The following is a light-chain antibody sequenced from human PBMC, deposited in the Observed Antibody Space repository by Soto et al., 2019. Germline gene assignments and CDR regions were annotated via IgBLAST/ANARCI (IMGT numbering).Light chain of an antibody. V-gene: IGKV1-5*01. CDR1: QNIRNW. J-gene: IGKJ4*01. CDR3: QKYDDY. Sequence: DIQMTQSPSTLSASVGDRVTITCRTSQNIRNWLAWYQQRPGKAPRLLIYGATTLESGVPSRFSGSGSGTEFTLTISSLQPDDFATYDCQKYDDYFGGGTRVELK. CDR2: GAT.